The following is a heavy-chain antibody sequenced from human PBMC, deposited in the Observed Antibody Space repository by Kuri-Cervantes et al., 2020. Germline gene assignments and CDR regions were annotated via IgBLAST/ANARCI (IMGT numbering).Heavy chain of an antibody. CDR1: GGSVSSGSYY. D-gene: IGHD6-19*01. J-gene: IGHJ4*02. CDR2: IYYSGST. V-gene: IGHV4-61*01. Sequence: SETLSLTCTVSGGSVSSGSYYWSWIRQPPGKGLEWIGCIYYSGSTNYNPSLKSRVTISVDTSKNQFSLKLSSVTAADTAVYYCARGRGSGWTDFDYWGQGTLVTVSS. CDR3: ARGRGSGWTDFDY.